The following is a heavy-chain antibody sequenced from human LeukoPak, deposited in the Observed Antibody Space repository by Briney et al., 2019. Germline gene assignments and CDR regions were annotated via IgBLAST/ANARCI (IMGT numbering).Heavy chain of an antibody. CDR3: AKVGVRGVIMWVGYGMDV. Sequence: GGSLRLSCAASGFTFSSYAMSWVRQAPGKGLEWVSAISGSGGSTYYADSVKGRFTISRDNSKNTLYLQMNSLRAEDTAVYYCAKVGVRGVIMWVGYGMDVWGQGTTVTVSS. D-gene: IGHD3-10*01. J-gene: IGHJ6*02. CDR2: ISGSGGST. V-gene: IGHV3-23*01. CDR1: GFTFSSYA.